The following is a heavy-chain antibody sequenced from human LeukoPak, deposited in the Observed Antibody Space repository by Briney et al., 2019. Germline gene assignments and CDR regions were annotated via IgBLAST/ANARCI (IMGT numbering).Heavy chain of an antibody. J-gene: IGHJ4*02. CDR3: ARNHQGGYGFDY. V-gene: IGHV4-4*07. CDR2: IYSSGIT. Sequence: SETPSLTCTVSGGSISSYYWSWIRQPAGKGLEWIGRIYSSGITNYNPSLKSRATVSVDTSKNQFSLQLSSVTAADTAVYFCARNHQGGYGFDYWGQGTLVTVSS. D-gene: IGHD5-12*01. CDR1: GGSISSYY.